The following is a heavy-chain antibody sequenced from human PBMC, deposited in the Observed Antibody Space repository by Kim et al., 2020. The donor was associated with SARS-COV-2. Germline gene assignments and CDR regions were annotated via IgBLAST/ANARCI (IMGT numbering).Heavy chain of an antibody. J-gene: IGHJ4*02. CDR2: N. CDR3: ARDLDDYGAS. V-gene: IGHV6-1*01. Sequence: NDYAVSVKSRITINPDTSKNQFSLQLNSVTPEDTAVYYCARDLDDYGASWGQGTLLTVSS.